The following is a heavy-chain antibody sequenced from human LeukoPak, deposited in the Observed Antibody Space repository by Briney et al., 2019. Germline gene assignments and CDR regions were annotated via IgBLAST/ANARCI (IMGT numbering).Heavy chain of an antibody. CDR3: ARHLYQLPDLSWFDP. CDR2: IYYSGST. V-gene: IGHV4-39*01. J-gene: IGHJ5*02. D-gene: IGHD2-2*01. Sequence: KPSETLSLTCTVSGGSISSSSDYWGWIRQPPGKGLEWIGSIYYSGSTYYNPSLKSRVTISVDTSKNQFSLKLSSVTAADTAVYYCARHLYQLPDLSWFDPWGQGTLVTVSS. CDR1: GGSISSSSDY.